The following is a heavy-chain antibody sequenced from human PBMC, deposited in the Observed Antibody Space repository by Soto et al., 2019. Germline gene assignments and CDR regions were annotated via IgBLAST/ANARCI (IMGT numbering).Heavy chain of an antibody. Sequence: QVRLQESGPGLVKPSQTLSLTCTVSGGSISSGDYFWSWVRQPPGKGLEWIGYIYYTGSTSYNPSPKSPITMSVDTSQNPFSLKVSSVTAAGTAVYFCARDDGYYRLYDYWGQGTLVTVSS. D-gene: IGHD3-3*01. V-gene: IGHV4-30-4*01. CDR2: IYYTGST. CDR3: ARDDGYYRLYDY. J-gene: IGHJ4*02. CDR1: GGSISSGDYF.